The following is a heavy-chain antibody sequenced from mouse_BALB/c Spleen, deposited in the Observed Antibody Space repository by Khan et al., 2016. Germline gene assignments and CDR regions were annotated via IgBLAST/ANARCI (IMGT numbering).Heavy chain of an antibody. V-gene: IGHV1-80*01. Sequence: QVQLQQSGAELLRPGSSVKISCKASGYAFSNYWMYWVKQRPGQGLEWIGQLFPGDGDANYNGKFKDKATLTADKSSSTDYIQLTSLTSEDSAVYFCARSPDGYYVGRIDYWGQGTLVTVSA. CDR2: LFPGDGDA. CDR3: ARSPDGYYVGRIDY. J-gene: IGHJ3*01. D-gene: IGHD2-3*01. CDR1: GYAFSNYW.